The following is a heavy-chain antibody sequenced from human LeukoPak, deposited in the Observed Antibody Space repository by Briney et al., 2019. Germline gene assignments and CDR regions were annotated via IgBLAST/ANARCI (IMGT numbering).Heavy chain of an antibody. CDR3: ARGLLEYSSSSGNFDY. D-gene: IGHD6-6*01. CDR2: IYYSGST. Sequence: SETLSLTCTVSGYSISSGYYWSWIRQPPGKGLEWIGYIYYSGSTNYNPSLKSRVTISVDTSKNQFSLKLSSVTAADTAVYYCARGLLEYSSSSGNFDYWGQGTLVTVSS. CDR1: GYSISSGYY. J-gene: IGHJ4*02. V-gene: IGHV4-61*01.